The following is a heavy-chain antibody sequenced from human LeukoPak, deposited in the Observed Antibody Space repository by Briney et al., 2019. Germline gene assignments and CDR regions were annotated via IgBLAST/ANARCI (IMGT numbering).Heavy chain of an antibody. V-gene: IGHV3-11*06. D-gene: IGHD3-10*01. CDR2: ISSSSSYT. CDR1: GFTFSDYY. Sequence: GGSLRLSCAVSGFTFSDYYTSWIRQAPGKGLEWVSYISSSSSYTNYADSVKGRFTISRDNAKNSLYLQMDSLRAEDTAVYYCARDFGANNWFDPWGQGTLVTVSS. J-gene: IGHJ5*02. CDR3: ARDFGANNWFDP.